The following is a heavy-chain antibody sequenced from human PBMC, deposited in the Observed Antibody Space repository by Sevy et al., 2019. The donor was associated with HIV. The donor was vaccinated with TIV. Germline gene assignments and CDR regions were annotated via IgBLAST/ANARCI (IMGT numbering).Heavy chain of an antibody. CDR1: GFTVSSNY. V-gene: IGHV3-53*01. D-gene: IGHD3-22*01. CDR2: IYSGGST. Sequence: GGSLRLSCAASGFTVSSNYMSWVRQAPGKGLEWVSVIYSGGSTYYADSVKGRFTISRDNSKNTLYLQMNRLRAEDTAVYYCARITTSSGYYFDYWGQGTLVTVSS. CDR3: ARITTSSGYYFDY. J-gene: IGHJ4*02.